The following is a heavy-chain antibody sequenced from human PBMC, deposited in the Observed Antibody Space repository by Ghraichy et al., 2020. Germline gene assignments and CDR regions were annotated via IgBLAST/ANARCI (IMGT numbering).Heavy chain of an antibody. Sequence: SVKVSCKASGFTFTSSAVQWVRQARGQRLEWIGWIVVGSGNINYAQKFQERVTITRDMSTSTAYMELSSLRSEDTAVYYCAAVFPYDSSGPHAFDIWGQGTMVTVSS. CDR2: IVVGSGNI. V-gene: IGHV1-58*01. CDR3: AAVFPYDSSGPHAFDI. D-gene: IGHD3-22*01. J-gene: IGHJ3*02. CDR1: GFTFTSSA.